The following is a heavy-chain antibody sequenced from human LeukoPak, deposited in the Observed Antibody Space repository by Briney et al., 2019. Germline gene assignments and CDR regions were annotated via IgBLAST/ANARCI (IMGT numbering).Heavy chain of an antibody. CDR2: INSDGSST. J-gene: IGHJ5*02. CDR1: GFTFSSYA. Sequence: GGSLRLSCAASGFTFSSYAMSWVRQAPGKGLVWVSRINSDGSSTSYADSVKGRFTISRDNAKNTLYLQMNSLRAEDTAVYYCARDLLGYCSGGSCYEVDPWGQGTLVTVSS. V-gene: IGHV3-74*01. CDR3: ARDLLGYCSGGSCYEVDP. D-gene: IGHD2-15*01.